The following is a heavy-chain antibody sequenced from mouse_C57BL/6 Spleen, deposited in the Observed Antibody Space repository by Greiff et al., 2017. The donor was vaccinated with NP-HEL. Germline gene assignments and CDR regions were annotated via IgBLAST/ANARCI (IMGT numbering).Heavy chain of an antibody. V-gene: IGHV1-55*01. CDR2: IYPGSGST. J-gene: IGHJ3*01. CDR3: ARSYGIPAWFAY. D-gene: IGHD1-1*01. CDR1: GYTFTSYW. Sequence: QVQLQQPGAELVKPGASVKMSCKASGYTFTSYWITWVKQRPGQGLEWIGDIYPGSGSTNYNEKFKSKATLTVDTSSSTAYMQLSSLTSEDSAVYYCARSYGIPAWFAYWGQGTLVTVSA.